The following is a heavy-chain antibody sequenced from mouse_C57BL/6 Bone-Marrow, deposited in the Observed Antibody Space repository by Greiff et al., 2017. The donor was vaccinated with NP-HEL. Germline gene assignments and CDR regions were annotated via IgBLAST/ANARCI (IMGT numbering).Heavy chain of an antibody. D-gene: IGHD3-2*02. CDR1: GYTFTSYW. CDR3: ARGTAQVYYAVDY. CDR2: IHPNSGST. V-gene: IGHV1-64*01. Sequence: VQLQQPGAELVKPGASVKLSCKASGYTFTSYWMHWVKQRPGQGLEWIGMIHPNSGSTNYNEKFKSKATLTVDKSSSTAYMQLSSLTSEDSAVYYCARGTAQVYYAVDYWGQGTSVTVSS. J-gene: IGHJ4*01.